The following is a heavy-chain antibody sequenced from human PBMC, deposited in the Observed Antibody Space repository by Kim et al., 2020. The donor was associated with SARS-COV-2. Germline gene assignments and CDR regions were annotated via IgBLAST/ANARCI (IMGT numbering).Heavy chain of an antibody. D-gene: IGHD3-10*01. Sequence: AQKFQGRVTMTRDTSISTAYMELSRLRSDDTAVYYCAREFGVGELYPVGYWGQGTLVTVSS. CDR3: AREFGVGELYPVGY. J-gene: IGHJ4*02. V-gene: IGHV1-2*02.